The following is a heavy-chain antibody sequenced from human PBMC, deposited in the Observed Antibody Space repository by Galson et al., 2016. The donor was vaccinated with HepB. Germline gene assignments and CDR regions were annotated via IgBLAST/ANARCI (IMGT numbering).Heavy chain of an antibody. CDR1: EFTASSNY. D-gene: IGHD6-19*01. CDR3: ARALSGWDGFDY. Sequence: SLRLSCAAYEFTASSNYLNWIRQAPGKGLEWVSAIYSGGSTHYADSVEGRFTISRDNSKNTVYLEMKSLRAEDTAVYYCARALSGWDGFDYWGQGTLVIVSS. V-gene: IGHV3-53*01. J-gene: IGHJ4*02. CDR2: IYSGGST.